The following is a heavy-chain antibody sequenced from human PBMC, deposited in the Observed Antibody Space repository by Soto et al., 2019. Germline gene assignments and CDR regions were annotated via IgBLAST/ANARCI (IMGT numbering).Heavy chain of an antibody. CDR3: TTAPRGYFGTSDP. CDR1: EFSVGNAW. J-gene: IGHJ5*02. Sequence: GGSLRLSCAASEFSVGNAWMRWVRQAPGKGLEWVGRIKSETDGGTTDYAAPVKGRFTISREDSKNTLYLQMNSLKTEDTAVYYCTTAPRGYFGTSDPWGQGTLVTVSS. V-gene: IGHV3-15*01. D-gene: IGHD1-1*01. CDR2: IKSETDGGTT.